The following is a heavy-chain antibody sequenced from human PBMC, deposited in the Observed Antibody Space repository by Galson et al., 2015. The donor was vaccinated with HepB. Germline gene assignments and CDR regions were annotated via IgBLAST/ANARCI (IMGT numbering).Heavy chain of an antibody. CDR1: GDSVSSNSAA. V-gene: IGHV6-1*01. J-gene: IGHJ6*03. CDR3: ARVRSGIRIAAQHFNYYYYMDV. Sequence: CAISGDSVSSNSAAWNWIRQSPPRGLEWLGRTYYRSKWYNDYAVSVKSRITINPDTSKNQFSLQLNSVTPEDTAVYYCARVRSGIRIAAQHFNYYYYMDVWGKGTTVTVSS. CDR2: TYYRSKWYN. D-gene: IGHD6-6*01.